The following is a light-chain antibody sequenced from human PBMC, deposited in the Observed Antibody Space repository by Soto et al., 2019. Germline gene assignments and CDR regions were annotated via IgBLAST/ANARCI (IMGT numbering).Light chain of an antibody. CDR1: SGHSSYI. Sequence: QLVLTQSSSASASLGSSVKLTCTLSSGHSSYIIAWHQQQPGKAPRYLMKLERSGTYNKGSGVPDRFSGSSSGADRYLTISNLQFEDEADYYCETWDSNTRVFGGGTKVTVL. CDR2: LERSGTY. J-gene: IGLJ3*02. CDR3: ETWDSNTRV. V-gene: IGLV4-60*02.